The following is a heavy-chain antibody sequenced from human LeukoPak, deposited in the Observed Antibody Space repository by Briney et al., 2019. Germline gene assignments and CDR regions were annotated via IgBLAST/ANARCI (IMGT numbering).Heavy chain of an antibody. D-gene: IGHD2-21*01. CDR2: IYYSGST. Sequence: PSETLSLTCTVSGGSISSYYWSWIRQPPGKGLEWIGYIYYSGSTNYNPSLKSRVTISVDTSKNQFSLKLSSVTAANTAVYYCARGFPKENWFDPWGQGTLVTVSS. J-gene: IGHJ5*02. CDR1: GGSISSYY. V-gene: IGHV4-59*01. CDR3: ARGFPKENWFDP.